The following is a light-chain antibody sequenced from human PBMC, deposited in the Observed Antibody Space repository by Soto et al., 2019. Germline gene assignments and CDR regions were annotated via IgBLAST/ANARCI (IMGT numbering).Light chain of an antibody. CDR2: DVS. CDR3: SSYRTSNTRQIV. J-gene: IGLJ1*01. Sequence: QSVLTQPASVCGSPGRSITISCTGTSSDVGGYNYVSWYQHHPGKAPKLMIYDVSNRPSGVSNRFSGSKSGNTASLSISGLQPEDEADYYCSSYRTSNTRQIVCGTGTKVTVL. V-gene: IGLV2-14*03. CDR1: SSDVGGYNY.